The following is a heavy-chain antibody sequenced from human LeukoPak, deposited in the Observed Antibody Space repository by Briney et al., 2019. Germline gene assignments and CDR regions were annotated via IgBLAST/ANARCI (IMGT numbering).Heavy chain of an antibody. CDR2: IIPIFGTA. J-gene: IGHJ6*02. CDR3: ARVGGQRITMVREWPPGYYYYGMDV. CDR1: GGTFSSYA. D-gene: IGHD3-10*01. V-gene: IGHV1-69*13. Sequence: ASVTVSCTASGGTFSSYAISWVGQAPGQGREWMGGIIPIFGTANYAQKFQGRVTITADESTSTAYMELSSLRSEDTAVYYCARVGGQRITMVREWPPGYYYYGMDVWGQGTTVTVSS.